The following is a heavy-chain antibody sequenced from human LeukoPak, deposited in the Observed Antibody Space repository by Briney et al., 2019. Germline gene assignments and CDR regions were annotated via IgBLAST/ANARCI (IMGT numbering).Heavy chain of an antibody. Sequence: PGGSLRLSCTASGFTFGDYAMSWFRQAPGKGLEWVGFIRSKAYGGTTEYAASVKGRFTISRDDSKSIAYLQMNSLKTEDTAVYYCTRATQGHYDILIGFAGPDYWGQGTLVTVSS. CDR1: GFTFGDYA. V-gene: IGHV3-49*03. CDR2: IRSKAYGGTT. J-gene: IGHJ4*02. CDR3: TRATQGHYDILIGFAGPDY. D-gene: IGHD3-9*01.